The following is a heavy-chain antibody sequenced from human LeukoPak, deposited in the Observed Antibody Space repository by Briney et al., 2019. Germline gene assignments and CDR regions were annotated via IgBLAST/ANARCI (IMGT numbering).Heavy chain of an antibody. Sequence: PGGSLRLSCAASGFTISTYWMIWVRHAPGKGLECVANIKPDGREKNYVDSVKGRFTVSRDNSRNSLFLQMNSLRAEDTAVYYCARDGGGSSWYKGVGAFDIWGQGTMVTVSS. D-gene: IGHD6-13*01. CDR3: ARDGGGSSWYKGVGAFDI. J-gene: IGHJ3*02. CDR1: GFTISTYW. CDR2: IKPDGREK. V-gene: IGHV3-7*01.